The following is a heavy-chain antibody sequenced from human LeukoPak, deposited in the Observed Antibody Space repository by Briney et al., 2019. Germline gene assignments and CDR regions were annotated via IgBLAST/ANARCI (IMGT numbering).Heavy chain of an antibody. J-gene: IGHJ4*02. D-gene: IGHD7-27*01. Sequence: ADTLSLTCTLSVRSIRGYSWSCLRHPPGKGLEWLGYISDSGSTYYNPSLKTRITISLDTSKNQFSLKLSSATAADTAVYYCARWGRPNFDYWGQGTLVTVSS. CDR1: VRSIRGYS. V-gene: IGHV4-59*07. CDR3: ARWGRPNFDY. CDR2: ISDSGST.